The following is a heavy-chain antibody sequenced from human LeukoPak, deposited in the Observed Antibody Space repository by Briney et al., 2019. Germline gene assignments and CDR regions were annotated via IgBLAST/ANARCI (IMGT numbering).Heavy chain of an antibody. CDR1: GFTFSSYG. J-gene: IGHJ4*02. CDR2: ISYDGSNK. V-gene: IGHV3-30*18. CDR3: AKEFDY. Sequence: GGSLRLSCAAPGFTFSSYGMHWVRQAPGKGLEWVAVISYDGSNKYYADSVKGRFTISRDNSKNTLYLQMNSLRAEDTAVYYCAKEFDYWGQGTLVTVSS.